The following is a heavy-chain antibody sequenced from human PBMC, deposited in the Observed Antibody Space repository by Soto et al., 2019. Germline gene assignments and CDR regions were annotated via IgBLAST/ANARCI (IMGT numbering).Heavy chain of an antibody. D-gene: IGHD3-3*01. CDR1: GFTFSDYY. Sequence: QVQLVESGGGLVKPGGSLRLSCAASGFTFSDYYMSWIRQAPGKGLESLSYISGSSSDTNYADSVRGRFTISRDNAKNSLYLQMNSLRAEDTAMYYCATGPSRLSDWGQGTLVIVSS. CDR2: ISGSSSDT. V-gene: IGHV3-11*05. J-gene: IGHJ4*02. CDR3: ATGPSRLSD.